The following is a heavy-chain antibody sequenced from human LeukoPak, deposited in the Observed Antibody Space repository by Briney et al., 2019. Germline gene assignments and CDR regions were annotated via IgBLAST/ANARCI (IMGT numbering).Heavy chain of an antibody. Sequence: SVKASCKASGGTFSSYAISWVRQAPGQGLEWMGGIIPIFGTANYAQKFQGRVTITADESTSTAYMELSSLRSEDTAVYYCARGYYGSGMRAYYYYYMDVWGKGTTVTVSS. V-gene: IGHV1-69*13. CDR3: ARGYYGSGMRAYYYYYMDV. J-gene: IGHJ6*03. D-gene: IGHD3-10*01. CDR2: IIPIFGTA. CDR1: GGTFSSYA.